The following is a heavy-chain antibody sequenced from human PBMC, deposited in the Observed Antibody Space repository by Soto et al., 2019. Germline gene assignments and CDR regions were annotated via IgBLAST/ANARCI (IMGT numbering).Heavy chain of an antibody. CDR2: IHSSGTT. Sequence: QVQLQESGPGLMKPSETLSLICTVSGGSISHDYWSWVRLPAGKGLEWIGRIHSSGTTNYNPSLKGRVTMSIDTFKEQFSLILTSVSAADTAIYYCARGPCGGGSCYSDLFPETGFDSWGQGTLVTVSS. J-gene: IGHJ4*02. V-gene: IGHV4-4*07. CDR3: ARGPCGGGSCYSDLFPETGFDS. CDR1: GGSISHDY. D-gene: IGHD2-15*01.